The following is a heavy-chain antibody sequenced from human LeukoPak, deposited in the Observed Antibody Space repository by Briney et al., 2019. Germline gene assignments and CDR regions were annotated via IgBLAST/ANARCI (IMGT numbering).Heavy chain of an antibody. CDR2: ISTDNGNT. V-gene: IGHV1-18*01. Sequence: ASVKVSCKTSGYTFTSYGISWVRQAPGQGLEWMGWISTDNGNTNYAQKVQGRVTVTTDTSTSTAYMELRSLRSDDAAVYYCARDPSGSYDFDYWGQGTLVTVSS. CDR3: ARDPSGSYDFDY. D-gene: IGHD1-26*01. J-gene: IGHJ4*02. CDR1: GYTFTSYG.